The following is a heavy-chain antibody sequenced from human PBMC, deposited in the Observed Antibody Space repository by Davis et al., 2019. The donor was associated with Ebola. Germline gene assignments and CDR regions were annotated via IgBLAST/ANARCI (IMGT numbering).Heavy chain of an antibody. Sequence: GESLKISCAASGFTVSSNYMSWVRQAPGKGLEWVAVISYDGSNKYYADSVKGRFTISRDNSKNTLYLQMNSLRAEDTAVYYCARGIAAAGDDYWGQGTLVTVSS. V-gene: IGHV3-30-3*01. J-gene: IGHJ4*02. CDR3: ARGIAAAGDDY. CDR2: ISYDGSNK. CDR1: GFTVSSNY. D-gene: IGHD6-13*01.